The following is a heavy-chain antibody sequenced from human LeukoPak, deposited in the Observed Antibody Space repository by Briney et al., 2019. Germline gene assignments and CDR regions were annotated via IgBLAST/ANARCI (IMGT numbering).Heavy chain of an antibody. Sequence: GASVKVSCKASGYTFATYGFCWVRQAPGHGLEWMGWISANTGKTDYAQKFQSRVTMTTDTSTSTAYMELRSLRPDDTAVYYCAKVAGDRMDYWGQGTLLTVSS. CDR3: AKVAGDRMDY. V-gene: IGHV1-18*01. CDR2: ISANTGKT. CDR1: GYTFATYG. J-gene: IGHJ4*02. D-gene: IGHD6-13*01.